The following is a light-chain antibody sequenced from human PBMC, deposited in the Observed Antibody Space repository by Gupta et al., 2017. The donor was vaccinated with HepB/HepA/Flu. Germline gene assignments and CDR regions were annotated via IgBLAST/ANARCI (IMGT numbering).Light chain of an antibody. J-gene: IGLJ3*02. CDR3: AVGDDSFWL. CDR2: RNN. V-gene: IGLV1-47*01. Sequence: SVLPPPPSASGTPGQGVTISCSGSSSNIGTNYVYWYQQLPGTAPKLLIDRNNQRPSGVPDRFSGSKSGTSASLAISGRRSEDEADYYCAVGDDSFWLFGGGTKLTVL. CDR1: SSNIGTNY.